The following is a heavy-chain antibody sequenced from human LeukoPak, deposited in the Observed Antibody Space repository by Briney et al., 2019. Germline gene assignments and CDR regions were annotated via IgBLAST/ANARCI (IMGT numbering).Heavy chain of an antibody. CDR2: TYYSGSI. J-gene: IGHJ4*02. CDR3: ARDKVPGDF. Sequence: SETLSLTCTVSGGSISRYYWSWLRQPPGKGLEWIGYTYYSGSINYNPSLKSRVTISVDTSKNQFSLKLSSVTAADTAVYYCARDKVPGDFWGPGTLVTVSS. CDR1: GGSISRYY. V-gene: IGHV4-59*01.